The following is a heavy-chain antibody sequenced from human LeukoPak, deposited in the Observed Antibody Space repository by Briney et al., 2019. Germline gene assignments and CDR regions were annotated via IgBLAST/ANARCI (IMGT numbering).Heavy chain of an antibody. J-gene: IGHJ5*02. CDR2: IYYSGST. CDR3: ARDREVWGDSLWFDP. CDR1: GGSISSYY. V-gene: IGHV4-59*01. D-gene: IGHD3-16*01. Sequence: SETLSLTCTVSGGSISSYYWSWIRQPPGKVPEWIGYIYYSGSTNYNPSLKSRVTISVDTSKNQFSLKLCSVTAADTAVYYCARDREVWGDSLWFDPWGQGTLVTVSS.